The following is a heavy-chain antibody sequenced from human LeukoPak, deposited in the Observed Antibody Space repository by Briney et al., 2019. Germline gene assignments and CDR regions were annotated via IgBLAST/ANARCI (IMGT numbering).Heavy chain of an antibody. V-gene: IGHV4-34*01. J-gene: IGHJ5*02. D-gene: IGHD3-10*01. CDR1: GGSFSGYY. CDR2: INHGGST. CDR3: ARGRPGYYGSGSYLFDP. Sequence: SETLPLTCAVYGGSFSGYYWSWIRQPPGKGLEWIGEINHGGSTNYNPSLKSRVTISVGKSKNKFSQKLSSVTAADTAVYYCARGRPGYYGSGSYLFDPWGQGTLVTVSS.